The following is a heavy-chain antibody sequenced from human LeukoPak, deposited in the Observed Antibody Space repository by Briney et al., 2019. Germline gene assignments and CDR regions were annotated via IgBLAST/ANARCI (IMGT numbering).Heavy chain of an antibody. V-gene: IGHV3-23*01. D-gene: IGHD3-22*01. J-gene: IGHJ4*02. CDR1: GCTFSSYA. CDR2: ISGSGGST. CDR3: AKDVSSGYYRGDFDY. Sequence: PGGSLRLSCAASGCTFSSYAMSWVRQAPGKGLEWVSAISGSGGSTYYADSVKGRFTISRDNSKNTLYLQMNSLRAEDTAVYYCAKDVSSGYYRGDFDYWGQGTLVTVSS.